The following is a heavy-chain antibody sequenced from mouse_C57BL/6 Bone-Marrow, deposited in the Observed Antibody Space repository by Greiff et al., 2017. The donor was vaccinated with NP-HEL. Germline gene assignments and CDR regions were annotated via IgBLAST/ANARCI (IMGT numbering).Heavy chain of an antibody. V-gene: IGHV14-4*01. CDR3: TTSLFYYGSSLYAMDY. CDR2: IDPENGDT. J-gene: IGHJ4*01. D-gene: IGHD1-1*01. Sequence: VQLQQSGAELVRPGASVKLSCTASGFNIKDDYMHWVKQRPEQGLEWIGWIDPENGDTEYASKFQGKATITADTSSNTAYLQLSSLTSEDTAVYYCTTSLFYYGSSLYAMDYWGQGTSVTASS. CDR1: GFNIKDDY.